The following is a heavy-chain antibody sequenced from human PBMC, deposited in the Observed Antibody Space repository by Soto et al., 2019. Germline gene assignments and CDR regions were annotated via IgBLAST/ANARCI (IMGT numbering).Heavy chain of an antibody. V-gene: IGHV1-46*01. Sequence: ASVKVSCKASGYTFTSYYMHWVRQAPGQGLEWKGIINPSGGSTSYAQKFQGRVTMTRDTSTSTVYMELSSLRSEDTAVYYCARDRTGTTRAMDVWGQGTTVTVSS. CDR1: GYTFTSYY. D-gene: IGHD1-7*01. J-gene: IGHJ6*02. CDR2: INPSGGST. CDR3: ARDRTGTTRAMDV.